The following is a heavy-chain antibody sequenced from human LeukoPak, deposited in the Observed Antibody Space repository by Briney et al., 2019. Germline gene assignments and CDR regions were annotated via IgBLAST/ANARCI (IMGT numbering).Heavy chain of an antibody. CDR3: ARGGSYDFWSGSLNHDAFDI. Sequence: ASVKVSCKASGYTFTGYYIHWVRQAPGQGLEWMGWINPNSGGTNYAQKFQGRVTMTRDTSISTAYMELSRLRSDDTAVYYCARGGSYDFWSGSLNHDAFDIWGQGTMVTVSS. J-gene: IGHJ3*02. D-gene: IGHD3-3*01. CDR2: INPNSGGT. V-gene: IGHV1-2*02. CDR1: GYTFTGYY.